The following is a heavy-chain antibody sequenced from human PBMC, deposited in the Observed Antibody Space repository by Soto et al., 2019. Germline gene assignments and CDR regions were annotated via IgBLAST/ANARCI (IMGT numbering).Heavy chain of an antibody. V-gene: IGHV4-59*08. J-gene: IGHJ6*03. CDR3: ARTLGYCSSTSCLSRYYMDV. CDR1: VGSIINHY. D-gene: IGHD2-2*01. CDR2: IYYSGST. Sequence: PSDTLSLTCTVSVGSIINHYWSWIRQPPGKGLEWICYIYYSGSTNYNPSLKSRVTISVDTSKNQFSLKLSSVTAADTAVYYCARTLGYCSSTSCLSRYYMDVWGKGTTVTVS.